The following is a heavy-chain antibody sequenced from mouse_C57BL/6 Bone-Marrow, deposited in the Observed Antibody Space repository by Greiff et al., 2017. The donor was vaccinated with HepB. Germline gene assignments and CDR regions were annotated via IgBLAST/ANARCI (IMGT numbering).Heavy chain of an antibody. CDR2: IHPSDSDT. Sequence: VQLQQSGPELVKPGASVKISCKASGYAFSSSWMNWVKQRPGQGLEWIGRIHPSDSDTNYNQKFKGKATLTVDKSSSTAYMQLSSLTSEDSAVYYCAIGACRWYFDVWGTGTTVTVSS. D-gene: IGHD6-1*01. CDR3: AIGACRWYFDV. CDR1: GYAFSSSW. V-gene: IGHV1-74*01. J-gene: IGHJ1*03.